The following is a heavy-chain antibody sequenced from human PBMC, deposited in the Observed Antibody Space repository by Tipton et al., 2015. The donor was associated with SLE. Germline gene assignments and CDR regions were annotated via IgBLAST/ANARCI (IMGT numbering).Heavy chain of an antibody. V-gene: IGHV4-39*01. CDR1: GGSISSSSDY. CDR2: IYYSGST. CDR3: ARGIAVVGTFDY. D-gene: IGHD6-19*01. J-gene: IGHJ4*02. Sequence: TLSLTCTVSGGSISSSSDYWGWIRQPPGKGLEWIGSIYYSGSTYYNPSLKRRVTISVDTSKHQFSLKLSSVTAADTAVYYCARGIAVVGTFDYWGQGTLVTVSS.